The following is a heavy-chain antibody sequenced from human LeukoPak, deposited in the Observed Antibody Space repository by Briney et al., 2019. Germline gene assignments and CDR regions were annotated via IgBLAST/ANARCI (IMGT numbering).Heavy chain of an antibody. Sequence: GGSLRLSCAASGFTFSSYGMHWVRQAPGKGLEWVAVISYDGSNKYYADSVKGRFTISRDNAKNTLYLQMNSLRAEDTAVYYCAREAGDYGNWFDPWGQGTLVTVSS. CDR2: ISYDGSNK. CDR1: GFTFSSYG. CDR3: AREAGDYGNWFDP. V-gene: IGHV3-30*03. D-gene: IGHD4-17*01. J-gene: IGHJ5*02.